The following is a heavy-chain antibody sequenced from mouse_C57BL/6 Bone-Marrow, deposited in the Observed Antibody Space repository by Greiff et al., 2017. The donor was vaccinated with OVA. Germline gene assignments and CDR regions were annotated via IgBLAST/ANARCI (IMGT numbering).Heavy chain of an antibody. CDR3: TSPALITTVVARYFDV. CDR1: GYTFTDYE. J-gene: IGHJ1*03. Sequence: SGAELVRPGASVTLSCKASGYTFTDYEMHWVKQTPVHGLEWIGAIDPETGGTAYNQKFKGKAILTADKSSSTAYMELRSLTSEDSAVYYCTSPALITTVVARYFDVWGTGTTVTVSS. D-gene: IGHD1-1*01. CDR2: IDPETGGT. V-gene: IGHV1-15*01.